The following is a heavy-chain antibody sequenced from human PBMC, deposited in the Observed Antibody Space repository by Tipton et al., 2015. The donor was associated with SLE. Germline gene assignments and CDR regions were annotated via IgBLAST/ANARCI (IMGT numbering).Heavy chain of an antibody. CDR2: VFGSGST. CDR1: GGSISSSRYY. Sequence: TLSLTCTVSGGSISSSRYYWSWIRQPAGKGLEWIGRVFGSGSTNYNPSLKSRVAISVDTSRNQFSLKLTSVTAADTAVYYCARETYSYGPENYYYYYYMDVWGKGTTVTVSS. V-gene: IGHV4-61*02. J-gene: IGHJ6*03. D-gene: IGHD5-18*01. CDR3: ARETYSYGPENYYYYYYMDV.